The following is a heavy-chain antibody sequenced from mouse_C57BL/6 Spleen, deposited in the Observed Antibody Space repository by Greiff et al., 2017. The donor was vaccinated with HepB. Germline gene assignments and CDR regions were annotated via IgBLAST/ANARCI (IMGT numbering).Heavy chain of an antibody. CDR3: AREEITTVVAGDYYAMDY. J-gene: IGHJ4*01. CDR1: GYTFTSYW. V-gene: IGHV1-72*01. CDR2: IDPNSGGT. D-gene: IGHD1-1*01. Sequence: QVQLQQPGAELVKPGASVKLSCKASGYTFTSYWMHWVKQRPGRGLEWIGRIDPNSGGTKYNKKFKSKATLTVDKPSSTAYMQLSSLTSEDSAVYYCAREEITTVVAGDYYAMDYWGQGTSVTVSS.